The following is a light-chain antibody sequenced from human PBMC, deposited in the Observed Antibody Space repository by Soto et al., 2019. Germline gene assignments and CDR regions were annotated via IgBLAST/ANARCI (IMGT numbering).Light chain of an antibody. CDR3: QTSYSTPTT. CDR1: QSISSY. V-gene: IGKV1-39*01. CDR2: AAS. Sequence: DIQMTQSPSSLSASVGDRVTITCRASQSISSYLNWYQQKPGKAPKLLIYAASSLQSGVPSRFSGSGSGTDFTLTISSLQLEDFVTYSCQTSYSTPTTCGQGPRLEIQ. J-gene: IGKJ5*01.